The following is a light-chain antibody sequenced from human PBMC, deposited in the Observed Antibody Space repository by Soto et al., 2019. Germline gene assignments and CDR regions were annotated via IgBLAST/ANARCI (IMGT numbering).Light chain of an antibody. CDR3: QQSYSTPWT. CDR2: AAS. J-gene: IGKJ1*01. Sequence: DIQMTQSPSSLSASVGDRVTIPCRASQSVSNYLNWYRQLPGKAPKLLIYAASSLQSGVPSRFSGSGSGTDFTLTISSLQPEDFATYYCQQSYSTPWTFGQGTKVDIK. V-gene: IGKV1-39*01. CDR1: QSVSNY.